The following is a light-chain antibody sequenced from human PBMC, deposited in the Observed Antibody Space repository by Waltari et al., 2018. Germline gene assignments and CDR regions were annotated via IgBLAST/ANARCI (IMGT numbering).Light chain of an antibody. CDR2: GAS. J-gene: IGKJ1*01. V-gene: IGKV3-20*01. CDR3: QQYGGSTWT. CDR1: QSLASAY. Sequence: EILLTQSPVTLSLSPGERATPSCRASQSLASAYLAWYQQTPGQAPRLLIYGASSRATGVPDRFTGAGSETDFTLTISRLEPEDFAVYYCQQYGGSTWTFGQGTKVEIK.